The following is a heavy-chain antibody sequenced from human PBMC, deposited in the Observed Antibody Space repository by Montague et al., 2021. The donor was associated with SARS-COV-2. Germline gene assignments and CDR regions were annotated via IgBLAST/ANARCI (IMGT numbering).Heavy chain of an antibody. CDR2: MYISGIS. Sequence: TLSLTCTVSGDSISSGNFHWNCIRQPPGARPEWIGRMYISGISDYNPSLKSRVTISLDTCKNQVSLKLTSATAADMAVYYCARSHASGYRADAPDIWGQGTMVTVSS. CDR3: ARSHASGYRADAPDI. D-gene: IGHD3-9*01. V-gene: IGHV4-61*02. CDR1: GDSISSGNFH. J-gene: IGHJ3*02.